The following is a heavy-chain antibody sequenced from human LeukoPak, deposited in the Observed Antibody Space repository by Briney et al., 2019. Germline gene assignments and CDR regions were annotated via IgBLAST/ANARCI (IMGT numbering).Heavy chain of an antibody. J-gene: IGHJ3*02. D-gene: IGHD3-3*01. V-gene: IGHV3-7*01. CDR3: ARDGFWNGYDAFDI. CDR1: GFTFSSYW. CDR2: IKQDGSEK. Sequence: PGGSLRLSCAASGFTFSSYWMSWVRQAPGKGLEWVANIKQDGSEKYYVDSVKGRFTISRDNAKNSLCLQMNSLRAEDTAVYYCARDGFWNGYDAFDIWGQGTMVTVSS.